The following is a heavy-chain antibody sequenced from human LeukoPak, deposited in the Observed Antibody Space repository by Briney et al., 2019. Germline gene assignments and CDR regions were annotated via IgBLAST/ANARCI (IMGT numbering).Heavy chain of an antibody. CDR3: ANTHRGYYTSVFDY. Sequence: GGSLRLSCAASGFTFSTYAMGLVRQAPGKGLEWVSGITGSGDSTYYADSVKGRFTISRDNSKNMLYLQMNSLRAEDGAVYYCANTHRGYYTSVFDYWGQGTLVTVSS. V-gene: IGHV3-23*01. D-gene: IGHD3-3*01. CDR2: ITGSGDST. J-gene: IGHJ4*02. CDR1: GFTFSTYA.